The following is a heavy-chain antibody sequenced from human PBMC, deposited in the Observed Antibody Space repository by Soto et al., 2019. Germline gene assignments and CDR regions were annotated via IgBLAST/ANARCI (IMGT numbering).Heavy chain of an antibody. D-gene: IGHD5-12*01. CDR3: TRARRRDGYNSDAFDI. V-gene: IGHV3-49*03. CDR1: AFSFGDYA. J-gene: IGHJ3*02. Sequence: GGSLRLSCTTSAFSFGDYAMSWFRQSPGNGLEWVGFIRSKAYGGTTEYAASVKGRFTISRDDSKSIAYLQMNSLKTEDTAVYYCTRARRRDGYNSDAFDIWGQGTMVTVSS. CDR2: IRSKAYGGTT.